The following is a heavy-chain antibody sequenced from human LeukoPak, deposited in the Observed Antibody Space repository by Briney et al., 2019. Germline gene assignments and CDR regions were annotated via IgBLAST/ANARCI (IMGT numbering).Heavy chain of an antibody. Sequence: GGSLRLSCAASGLTFSNYAMSWVRQAPGKGLEWVSVISGSGGSTYYADSVKGRFTISRDNSKNTLYLQMNSLRAEDTAVYYCARDLVVSSSWYVNYYYYGMDVWGQGTTVTVSS. CDR3: ARDLVVSSSWYVNYYYYGMDV. CDR1: GLTFSNYA. D-gene: IGHD6-13*01. V-gene: IGHV3-23*01. J-gene: IGHJ6*02. CDR2: ISGSGGST.